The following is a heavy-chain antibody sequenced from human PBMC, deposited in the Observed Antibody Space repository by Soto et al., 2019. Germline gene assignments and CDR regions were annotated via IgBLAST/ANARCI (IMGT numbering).Heavy chain of an antibody. D-gene: IGHD4-17*01. CDR1: GFTFSSYS. CDR2: ISSSSSYI. CDR3: ARDTDYGDPKRSRRYFDY. V-gene: IGHV3-21*01. Sequence: VGSLILSCADSGFTFSSYSMNWVRQAPGKGLEWVSSISSSSSYIYYADSVKGRFTISRDNAKNSLYLQMNRLRAEDTAVYYCARDTDYGDPKRSRRYFDYWGQGTLVTVSS. J-gene: IGHJ4*02.